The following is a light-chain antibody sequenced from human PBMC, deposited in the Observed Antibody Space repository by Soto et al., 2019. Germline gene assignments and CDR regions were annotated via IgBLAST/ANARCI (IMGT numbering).Light chain of an antibody. CDR1: QSISSN. J-gene: IGKJ4*01. Sequence: DIQMTQSPSSLSASVGDRVTITCRASQSISSNLNWYQQKPGKAPKLLIYAASTLQSGVPSRFSGSASATDFTLTISSLQPEDFATYYCQQSYSTPRTFGGGTKVEIK. CDR2: AAS. V-gene: IGKV1-39*01. CDR3: QQSYSTPRT.